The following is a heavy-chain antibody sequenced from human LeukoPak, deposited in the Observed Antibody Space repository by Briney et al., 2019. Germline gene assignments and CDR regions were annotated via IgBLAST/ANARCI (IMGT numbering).Heavy chain of an antibody. CDR3: ARELPDCTNGVCYTSYFDY. Sequence: PSETLSLTWAGYGGSFSGYYWSWIRQPPGKGLEWIGEIKHSGSTNYNPSLKSRVTISVDTSKNQFSLKLSSVTAADTAVYYCARELPDCTNGVCYTSYFDYWGQGTLVTVSS. J-gene: IGHJ4*02. CDR1: GGSFSGYY. V-gene: IGHV4-34*01. D-gene: IGHD2-8*01. CDR2: IKHSGST.